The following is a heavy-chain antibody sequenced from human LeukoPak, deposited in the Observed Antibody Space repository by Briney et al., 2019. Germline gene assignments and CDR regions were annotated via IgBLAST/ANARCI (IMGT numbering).Heavy chain of an antibody. CDR3: V. CDR1: GGSINSSSYS. Sequence: KPSETLSLTCTVSGGSINSSSYSWGWIRQPPGKGLEWIGSVYYSGSTYYNPSLKSRVTISVDTSKNQFSLNRISVTAADTAYYMDVWGKRTTVTGSS. J-gene: IGHJ6*03. V-gene: IGHV4-39*07. CDR2: VYYSGST.